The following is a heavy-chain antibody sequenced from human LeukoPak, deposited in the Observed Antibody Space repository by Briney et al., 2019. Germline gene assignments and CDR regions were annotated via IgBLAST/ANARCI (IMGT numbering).Heavy chain of an antibody. CDR3: ARDQGLGGYDPIPPDY. D-gene: IGHD5-12*01. J-gene: IGHJ4*02. V-gene: IGHV1-46*01. CDR2: INPSGGST. CDR1: GYTFTSYY. Sequence: ASVKVSCKASGYTFTSYYMHWVRQAPGQGLEWMGIINPSGGSTSYAQKFQGRVTMTRDTSTSTVYMELSSLRSEDTAVYYCARDQGLGGYDPIPPDYWGQGTLVTVSS.